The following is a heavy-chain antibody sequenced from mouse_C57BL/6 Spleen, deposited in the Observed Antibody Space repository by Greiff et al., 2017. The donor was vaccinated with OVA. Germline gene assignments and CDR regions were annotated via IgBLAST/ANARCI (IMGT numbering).Heavy chain of an antibody. CDR3: ARKNYYGSPRGAMDY. D-gene: IGHD1-1*01. Sequence: QVHVKQPGAELVMPGASVKLSCKASGYTFTSYWMHWVKQRPGQGLEWIGEIDPSDSYTNYNQKFKGKSTLTVDKSSSTAYMQLSSLTSEDSAVYYCARKNYYGSPRGAMDYWGQGTSVTVSS. CDR2: IDPSDSYT. V-gene: IGHV1-69*01. CDR1: GYTFTSYW. J-gene: IGHJ4*01.